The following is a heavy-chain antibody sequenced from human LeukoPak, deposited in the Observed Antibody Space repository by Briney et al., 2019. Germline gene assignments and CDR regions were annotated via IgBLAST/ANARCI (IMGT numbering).Heavy chain of an antibody. Sequence: PGGSLRLSCAASGFTFSNYCMSWVRQAPGKGLEWVGNIKQDGSEKYYVDSGKGRFTISRDNAKNSLYLQMNSLRAEDTAVYYCAREVTDYVRPYYYYYMDVWGKGTTVTVSS. V-gene: IGHV3-7*01. CDR1: GFTFSNYC. CDR3: AREVTDYVRPYYYYYMDV. D-gene: IGHD4-17*01. CDR2: IKQDGSEK. J-gene: IGHJ6*03.